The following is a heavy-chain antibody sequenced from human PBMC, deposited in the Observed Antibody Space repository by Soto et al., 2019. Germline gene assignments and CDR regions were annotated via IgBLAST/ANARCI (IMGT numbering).Heavy chain of an antibody. CDR3: ARGARDYGDYVGGWFDP. Sequence: QVQLVQSGAEVKGPGASVKVSFKDSGYTCRSHGINWVRQAPGPGLEWMGWIIVYNGNTKYVQKYEGSVTMTADTSASTAYMALRILRSDETAVYYCARGARDYGDYVGGWFDPWGQGTLVTVSS. CDR1: GYTCRSHG. V-gene: IGHV1-18*01. CDR2: IIVYNGNT. J-gene: IGHJ5*02. D-gene: IGHD4-17*01.